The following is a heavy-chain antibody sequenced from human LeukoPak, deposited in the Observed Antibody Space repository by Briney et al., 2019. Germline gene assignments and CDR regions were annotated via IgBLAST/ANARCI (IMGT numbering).Heavy chain of an antibody. D-gene: IGHD3-22*01. J-gene: IGHJ4*02. CDR2: IIPILGIA. Sequence: ASVRVSCKASGYTFTSYDISWVRQAPGQGLEWMGRIIPILGIANYAQKFQGRVTITADKSTSTAYMELSSLRSEDTAVYYCARVRNYYDSSPLGYWGQGTLVTVSS. CDR3: ARVRNYYDSSPLGY. V-gene: IGHV1-69*04. CDR1: GYTFTSYD.